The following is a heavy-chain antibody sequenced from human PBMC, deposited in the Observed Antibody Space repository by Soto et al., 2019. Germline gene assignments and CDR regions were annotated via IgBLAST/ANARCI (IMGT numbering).Heavy chain of an antibody. Sequence: QVQLQESGPGLVKPSGTLSLTCTVSSGSINSTNWWSWVRQPPGKGLEWIGEIYHSGSINYNPSLNSRVTISVDKSKNHFSLTLSSVTAADTAVYYCGRALRGFSAFDIWGQGTLVTVSS. CDR1: SGSINSTNW. CDR2: IYHSGSI. V-gene: IGHV4-4*02. D-gene: IGHD3-16*01. J-gene: IGHJ3*02. CDR3: GRALRGFSAFDI.